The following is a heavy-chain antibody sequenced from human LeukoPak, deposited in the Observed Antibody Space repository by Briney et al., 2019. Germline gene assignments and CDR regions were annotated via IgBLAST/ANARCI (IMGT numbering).Heavy chain of an antibody. Sequence: GGSLRLSCAASGFTFSNYAMSWVRQAPGKGLEWVSVLSGRDGSTYYADSVKGRFTISRDNSKNTLYLQMNSLRAEDTAVYYCAKHSPSAGSKSYCFDYWGQGTLVTVSP. V-gene: IGHV3-23*01. D-gene: IGHD3-10*01. J-gene: IGHJ4*02. CDR2: LSGRDGST. CDR3: AKHSPSAGSKSYCFDY. CDR1: GFTFSNYA.